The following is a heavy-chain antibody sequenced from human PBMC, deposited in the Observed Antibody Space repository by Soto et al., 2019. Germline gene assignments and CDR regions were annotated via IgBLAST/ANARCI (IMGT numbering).Heavy chain of an antibody. CDR1: GFTFSSYA. J-gene: IGHJ4*02. D-gene: IGHD6-19*01. Sequence: QVQLVESGGGVVQPGRSLRLSCAASGFTFSSYAMHWVRQAPGKGLEWVAVISYDGSNKYYADSVKGRFTISRDNSKHTLYLQMNSLRAEDTAVYYCARETYSSGWTPTFDYWCQGNLVTVPS. CDR2: ISYDGSNK. V-gene: IGHV3-30-3*01. CDR3: ARETYSSGWTPTFDY.